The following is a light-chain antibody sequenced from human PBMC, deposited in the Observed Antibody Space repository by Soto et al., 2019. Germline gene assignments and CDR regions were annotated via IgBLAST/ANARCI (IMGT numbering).Light chain of an antibody. V-gene: IGKV3-15*01. CDR1: QSVGSN. CDR2: DAS. Sequence: EIVLTHSPATLSVSPGERATLSCRASQSVGSNLAWYQQRPGQPPRLLIYDASTRATDIPARFSGGGSGTEFTRTISNLQSEDFAVYYCEQYNNWPYTFGQGTKLQIK. J-gene: IGKJ2*01. CDR3: EQYNNWPYT.